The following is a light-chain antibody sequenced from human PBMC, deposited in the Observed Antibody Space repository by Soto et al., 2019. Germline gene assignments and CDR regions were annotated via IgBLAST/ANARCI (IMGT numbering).Light chain of an antibody. CDR1: QSVSSQ. J-gene: IGKJ4*01. Sequence: EIVLTQSPATLSLSPGERATLSCRASQSVSSQLAWYQQKPGQAPRLLMYDASNRATGIPARFSGSGSGTDFSLTISSLEPEDFALYYCQQTSDWPLTFGGGTKVEIK. CDR2: DAS. CDR3: QQTSDWPLT. V-gene: IGKV3-11*01.